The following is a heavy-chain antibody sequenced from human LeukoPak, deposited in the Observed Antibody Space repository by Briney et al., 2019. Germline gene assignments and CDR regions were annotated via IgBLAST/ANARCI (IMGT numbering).Heavy chain of an antibody. V-gene: IGHV3-48*03. Sequence: GGSLRLSCVAPGFAFSSYETGWIRQAPGKGLEWVSFISGDGRAIHYADSVKGRFTISADNARNSVFLQMNSLRAEDTAVYYCATSLSGWFGPSAYYCGQGTLVTVSS. CDR3: ATSLSGWFGPSAYY. J-gene: IGHJ4*02. CDR2: ISGDGRAI. CDR1: GFAFSSYE. D-gene: IGHD6-19*01.